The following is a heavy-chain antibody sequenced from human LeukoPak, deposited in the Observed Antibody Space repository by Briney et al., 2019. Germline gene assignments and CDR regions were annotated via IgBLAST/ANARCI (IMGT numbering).Heavy chain of an antibody. J-gene: IGHJ4*02. CDR1: GGSISSSSW. CDR2: IYHSGST. CDR3: ARGVVTGYYKGYFDY. Sequence: SETLSLTCAVSGGSISSSSWWSWVRQPPGKGLEWIGEIYHSGSTNYNPSLKSRVTISVDTSKNQFSLKLSSVTAADTAVYYCARGVVTGYYKGYFDYWGQGTLVTVSS. D-gene: IGHD3-9*01. V-gene: IGHV4-4*02.